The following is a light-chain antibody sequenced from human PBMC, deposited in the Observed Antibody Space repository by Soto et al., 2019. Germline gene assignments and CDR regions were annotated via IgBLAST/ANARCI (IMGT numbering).Light chain of an antibody. CDR1: QNIRGNE. Sequence: EVVLTQSPGTLSLSPGERATLSCRASQNIRGNELAWYQQKPGQAPRLLIYRGSSRATGIPDRFSGRGSGTDFNLTISRLEPEDFAVHYCQDYGTSAPWTFGQGTKVEIK. CDR3: QDYGTSAPWT. V-gene: IGKV3-20*01. CDR2: RGS. J-gene: IGKJ1*01.